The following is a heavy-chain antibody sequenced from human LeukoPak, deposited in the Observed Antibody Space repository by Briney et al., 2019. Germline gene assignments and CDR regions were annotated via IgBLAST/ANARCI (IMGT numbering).Heavy chain of an antibody. J-gene: IGHJ4*02. CDR3: ARWQFILVDDSSGYYSH. Sequence: GGSLRLSCAASGFTFSSYAMSWVRQAPGKGLEWVSAISGSGGSTYYADSVKGRFTISRDNSKNTLYLQMNSLRAEDTAVYYCARWQFILVDDSSGYYSHWGQGTLVTVSS. CDR2: ISGSGGST. V-gene: IGHV3-23*01. D-gene: IGHD3-22*01. CDR1: GFTFSSYA.